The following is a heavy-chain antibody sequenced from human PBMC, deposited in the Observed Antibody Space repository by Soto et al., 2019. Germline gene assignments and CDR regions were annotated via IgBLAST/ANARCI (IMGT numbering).Heavy chain of an antibody. Sequence: QMQLVQSGPEVKKPGTSVKVSCKASGFTFTSSAVQWVRQARGQLLEWIGWIVVGSGNTNYAQKLQERVTITRDMSTNTAYMQLSSLGSEDTAVYFCAAGPYYYDSSASYFDDWGQGTLVTVSS. CDR1: GFTFTSSA. CDR2: IVVGSGNT. V-gene: IGHV1-58*01. D-gene: IGHD3-22*01. J-gene: IGHJ4*02. CDR3: AAGPYYYDSSASYFDD.